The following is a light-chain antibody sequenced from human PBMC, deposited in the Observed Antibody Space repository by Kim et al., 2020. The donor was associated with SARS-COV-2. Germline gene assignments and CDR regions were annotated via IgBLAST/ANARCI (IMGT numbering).Light chain of an antibody. CDR1: SSAVGGYNY. V-gene: IGLV2-14*03. J-gene: IGLJ3*02. Sequence: PIATTCSATSSAVGGYNYVNWYQQPPGKAPKLLIYDDSKRPSGVSNRFSGSKSGNTASLAICGLQAEDEADYYCTAYEGSSNLVFGGGTQLTVL. CDR3: TAYEGSSNLV. CDR2: DDS.